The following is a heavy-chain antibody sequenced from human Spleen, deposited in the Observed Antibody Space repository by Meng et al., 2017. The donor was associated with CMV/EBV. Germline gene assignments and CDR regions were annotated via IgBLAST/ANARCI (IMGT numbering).Heavy chain of an antibody. CDR3: ARGYSNYARFDP. CDR2: IYHSGST. J-gene: IGHJ5*02. V-gene: IGHV4-38-2*02. CDR1: NSSINNGHY. D-gene: IGHD4-11*01. Sequence: SETLSLTCTVSNSSINNGHYWGWIRQPPGKGLEWIGNIYHSGSTYYNPSLKSRVTISVDTSKNQFSLKLSSVTAAETAVYYCARGYSNYARFDPWGQGTLVTVSS.